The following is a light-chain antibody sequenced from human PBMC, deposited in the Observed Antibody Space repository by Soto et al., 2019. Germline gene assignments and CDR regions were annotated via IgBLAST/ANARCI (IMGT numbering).Light chain of an antibody. CDR2: SAS. V-gene: IGKV1-39*01. Sequence: DIQMTQSPSSLSASVGDRVTITCRASQSISYYLNWYQQKPGKAPKLLIYSASTLQSGVPLRFSGSGSGTDFTLTISSLQPEDFATYYCQQSHRIPITFGQGTRLETK. CDR3: QQSHRIPIT. J-gene: IGKJ5*01. CDR1: QSISYY.